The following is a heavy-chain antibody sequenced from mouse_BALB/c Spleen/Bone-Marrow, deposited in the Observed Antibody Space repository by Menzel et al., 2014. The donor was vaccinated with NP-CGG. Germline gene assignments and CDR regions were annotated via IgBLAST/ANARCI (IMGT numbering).Heavy chain of an antibody. D-gene: IGHD3-3*01. J-gene: IGHJ3*01. CDR1: GYTFTSYY. CDR3: TREGTFFAY. V-gene: IGHV1S81*02. Sequence: QVQLKESGAELVKPGASVKLSCKSSGYTFTSYYMYWVKQRLGQGLEWIGGINPSNGGTNFNEKFKSKATLTVDKSSSTAYMQLSSLTSEDSAVYYCTREGTFFAYWGQGTLVTVSA. CDR2: INPSNGGT.